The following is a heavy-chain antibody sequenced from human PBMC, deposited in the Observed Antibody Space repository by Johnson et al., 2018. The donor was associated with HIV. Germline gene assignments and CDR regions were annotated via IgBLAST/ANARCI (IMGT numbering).Heavy chain of an antibody. Sequence: QVQLVESGGGLVQPGGSLRLSCAASGFTFSSYAMHWVRQAPGKGLEYVSAISSNGGSTGYVDSVKGRFTISRDNAKNSLYLQMNSLRAEDTALYYCARGTRGGYYRDAFDIWGQGTMVIVSS. D-gene: IGHD3-3*01. CDR1: GFTFSSYA. CDR2: ISSNGGST. CDR3: ARGTRGGYYRDAFDI. J-gene: IGHJ3*02. V-gene: IGHV3-64*04.